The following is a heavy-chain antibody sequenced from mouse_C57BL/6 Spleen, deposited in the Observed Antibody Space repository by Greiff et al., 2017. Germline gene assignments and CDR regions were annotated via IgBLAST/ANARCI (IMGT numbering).Heavy chain of an antibody. J-gene: IGHJ4*01. V-gene: IGHV6-3*01. CDR3: TGPYYYGSSYVSYYAMDY. D-gene: IGHD1-1*01. CDR1: GFTFSNYW. CDR2: IRLKSDNYAT. Sequence: EVKVEESGGGLVQPGGSMKLSCVASGFTFSNYWMNWVRQSPEKGLEWVAQIRLKSDNYATHYAESVKGRFTISRDDSKSSVYLQMNDLRAEDTGIYYCTGPYYYGSSYVSYYAMDYWGQGTSVSVSS.